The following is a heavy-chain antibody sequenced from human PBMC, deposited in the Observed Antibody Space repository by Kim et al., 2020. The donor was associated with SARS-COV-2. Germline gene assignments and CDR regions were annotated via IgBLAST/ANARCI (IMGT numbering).Heavy chain of an antibody. J-gene: IGHJ4*02. V-gene: IGHV3-21*01. CDR3: AREVLDYYYDSSGYDY. CDR2: ISSSSSYI. D-gene: IGHD3-22*01. CDR1: GFTFSSYS. Sequence: GGSLRLSCAASGFTFSSYSMNWVRQAPGKGLEWVSSISSSSSYICYADSVKGRFTISRDNAKNSLYLQMNSLRAEDTAVYYCAREVLDYYYDSSGYDYWGQGTLVTVSS.